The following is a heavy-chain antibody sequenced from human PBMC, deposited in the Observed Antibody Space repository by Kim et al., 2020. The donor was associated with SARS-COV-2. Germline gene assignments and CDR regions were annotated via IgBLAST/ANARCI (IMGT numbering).Heavy chain of an antibody. J-gene: IGHJ6*02. CDR2: INHNGVT. CDR3: GRRHSSLDLDV. V-gene: IGHV4-34*08. Sequence: SETLSLTCAVYGGTFSDYYWTWIRLPPGQGLEWVGEINHNGVTDYNPSLKSRVTISVDTSKSQLSLKLTSVTPADTAVYYFGRRHSSLDLDVWGQWTTFT. D-gene: IGHD6-6*01. CDR1: GGTFSDYY.